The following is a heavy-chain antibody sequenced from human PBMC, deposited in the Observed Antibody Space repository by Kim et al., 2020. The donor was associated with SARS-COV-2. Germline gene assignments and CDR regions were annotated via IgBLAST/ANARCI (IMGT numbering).Heavy chain of an antibody. J-gene: IGHJ4*02. V-gene: IGHV4-30-2*04. Sequence: YTPPLKSRVTISLDTSKNQFSLKMSYVTAADTAIYYCARDRRGGSYDFDAWGQGTLVTVSP. D-gene: IGHD1-26*01. CDR3: ARDRRGGSYDFDA.